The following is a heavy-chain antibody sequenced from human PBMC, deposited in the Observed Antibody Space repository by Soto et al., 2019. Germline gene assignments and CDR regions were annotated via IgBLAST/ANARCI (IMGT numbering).Heavy chain of an antibody. D-gene: IGHD6-13*01. CDR1: GGSIILYY. CDR2: ISYSGSLI. CDR3: ARRQAGEYGHWFDS. J-gene: IGHJ5*01. V-gene: IGHV4-59*08. Sequence: SETLSLTCTVSGGSIILYYWSWLRQPPGKGLEWVASISYSGSLINYSPSLKSRVTISVDTSNNHFSLKVNSVTASDTAVYYCARRQAGEYGHWFDSWGQGILVTVSS.